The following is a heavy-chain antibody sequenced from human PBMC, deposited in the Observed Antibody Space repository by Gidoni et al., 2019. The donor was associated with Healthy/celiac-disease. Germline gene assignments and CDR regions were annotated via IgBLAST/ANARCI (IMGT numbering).Heavy chain of an antibody. CDR2: ISGSGGST. CDR1: GFPFSSYA. J-gene: IGHJ4*02. Sequence: EVQLLESGGGLVQPGGSLRLSCAASGFPFSSYAMSWVRQAPGKGLEWVSAISGSGGSTYYADSVKGRFTISRDNSKNTLYLQMNSLRAEDTAVYYCAKGNNYYDSSGYLSYFDYWGQGTLVTVSS. CDR3: AKGNNYYDSSGYLSYFDY. D-gene: IGHD3-22*01. V-gene: IGHV3-23*01.